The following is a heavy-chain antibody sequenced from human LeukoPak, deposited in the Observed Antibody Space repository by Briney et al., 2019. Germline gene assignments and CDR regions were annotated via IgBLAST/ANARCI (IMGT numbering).Heavy chain of an antibody. CDR1: GGSFSGYY. V-gene: IGHV4-34*01. Sequence: PSETLSLTCAAYGGSFSGYYWSWIRQPPGKGLEWIGEINHSGSTNYNPSLKSRVTISVDTSKNQFSLKLSSVTAADTAVYYCAILPTGSIAAPGTDYWGQGTLVTVSS. CDR3: AILPTGSIAAPGTDY. J-gene: IGHJ4*02. CDR2: INHSGST. D-gene: IGHD6-6*01.